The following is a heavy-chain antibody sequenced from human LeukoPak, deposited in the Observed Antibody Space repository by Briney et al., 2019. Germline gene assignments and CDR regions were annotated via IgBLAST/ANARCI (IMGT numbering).Heavy chain of an antibody. V-gene: IGHV3-30-3*01. D-gene: IGHD3-10*01. CDR2: ISYDGSNK. Sequence: GGSLRLSCTASGFTFSSYAMHWVRQAPGKGLEWVAVISYDGSNKYYADSVKGRFTISRDNSKNTLYLQMNSLRAEDTAVYYYDSSPGDGSGPIGYWGQGTLVTVSS. J-gene: IGHJ4*02. CDR1: GFTFSSYA. CDR3: DSSPGDGSGPIGY.